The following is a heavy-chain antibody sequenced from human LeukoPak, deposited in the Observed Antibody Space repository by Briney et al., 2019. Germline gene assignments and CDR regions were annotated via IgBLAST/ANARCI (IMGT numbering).Heavy chain of an antibody. CDR2: ISYDGSNK. Sequence: GGSLRLSCAASGFTFSSYAMHWVRQAPGKGLEWVAVISYDGSNKYYADSVKGRFTISRDNSKNTPYLQMNSLRAEDTAVYYCARDYRGYSLFDYWGQGTLVTVSS. D-gene: IGHD5-18*01. J-gene: IGHJ4*02. V-gene: IGHV3-30*04. CDR1: GFTFSSYA. CDR3: ARDYRGYSLFDY.